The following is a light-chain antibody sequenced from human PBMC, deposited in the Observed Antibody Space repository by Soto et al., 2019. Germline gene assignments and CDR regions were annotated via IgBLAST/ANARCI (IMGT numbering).Light chain of an antibody. V-gene: IGKV3-20*01. CDR1: ESISRDH. Sequence: EIVLTQSPRTLSLSPGQRATLSCRASESISRDHLAWYQQRLGQAPRLLIYGASSGATGIPDRFSGSGSGTDFTLNISRLKTEDFAIYYCQQYGGIPYTFGQGTKLEIK. J-gene: IGKJ2*01. CDR2: GAS. CDR3: QQYGGIPYT.